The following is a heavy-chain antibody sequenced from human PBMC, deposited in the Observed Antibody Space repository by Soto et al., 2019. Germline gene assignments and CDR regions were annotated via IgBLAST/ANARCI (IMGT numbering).Heavy chain of an antibody. V-gene: IGHV4-59*01. CDR2: IYYSGST. D-gene: IGHD2-21*02. CDR1: GGSISSYY. J-gene: IGHJ4*02. Sequence: QVQLQESGPGLVKPSETLSLTCTVSGGSISSYYWSWIRQPPGKGLEWIGYIYYSGSTNYNPSLKRRVTISVDTYKSQSSLKLSSVPAADTAVSYCARGWGLVVDYWGQGALVTVSS. CDR3: ARGWGLVVDY.